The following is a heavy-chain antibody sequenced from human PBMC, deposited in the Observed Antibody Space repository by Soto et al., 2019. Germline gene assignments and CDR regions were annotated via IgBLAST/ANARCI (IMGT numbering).Heavy chain of an antibody. D-gene: IGHD1-7*01. CDR2: VSTDVNNK. CDR1: GFTFSLFT. J-gene: IGHJ6*02. Sequence: QVQLRESGGGVVQPGRSLRLSCAASGFTFSLFTLHWVRQPPGKGLDWVAVVSTDVNNKFYASSVKGRFTISRDNSKTTMYLRMNNLSPEDTAVYYCARGNLDVWGQGTTVTVSS. V-gene: IGHV3-30-3*01. CDR3: ARGNLDV.